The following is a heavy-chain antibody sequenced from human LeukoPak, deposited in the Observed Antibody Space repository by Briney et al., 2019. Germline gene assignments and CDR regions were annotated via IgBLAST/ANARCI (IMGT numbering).Heavy chain of an antibody. CDR1: GXXFSSYS. V-gene: IGHV3-21*01. J-gene: IGHJ6*02. CDR2: XSSGTTYI. Sequence: SGXXFSSYSMNXVRQAPEKGXEXVXXXSSGTTYIYYADSLKGRFTISRDNAKSSLYLQMNSLSAEDTAVYYCAKASDYGDYFSGMDVWGQGTTVTVSS. D-gene: IGHD4-17*01. CDR3: AKASDYGDYFSGMDV.